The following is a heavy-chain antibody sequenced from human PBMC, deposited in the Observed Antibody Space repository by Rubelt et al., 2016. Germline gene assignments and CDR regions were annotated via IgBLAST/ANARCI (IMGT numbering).Heavy chain of an antibody. CDR1: GGSISSSSYY. V-gene: IGHV4-39*01. D-gene: IGHD2-2*01. J-gene: IGHJ4*02. Sequence: QLQLQESGPGLVKPSETLSLTCSVSGGSISSSSYYWGWIRQPPGKGLEWLGSIYSSGSTSYNPSLTSRVPISVDTSKNQFSRKLRSVTAADTAVYYCARSTGDIVVVPVDYWGQGTLVTVSS. CDR2: IYSSGST. CDR3: ARSTGDIVVVPVDY.